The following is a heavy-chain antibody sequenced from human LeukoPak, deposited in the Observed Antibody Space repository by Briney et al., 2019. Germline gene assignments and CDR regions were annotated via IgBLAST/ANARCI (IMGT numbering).Heavy chain of an antibody. J-gene: IGHJ4*02. CDR3: ARERIAVAGVIDY. D-gene: IGHD6-19*01. V-gene: IGHV1-2*06. Sequence: ASVKVSCKAPGYTFTGYYMHWVRQALGQGLEWMGRINPNSGGTNYAQKFQGRVTMTRDTSISTAYMELSRLRSDDTAVYYCARERIAVAGVIDYWGQGTLVTVSS. CDR2: INPNSGGT. CDR1: GYTFTGYY.